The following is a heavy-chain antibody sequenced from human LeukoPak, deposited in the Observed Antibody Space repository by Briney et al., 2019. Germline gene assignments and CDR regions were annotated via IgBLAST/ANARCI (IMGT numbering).Heavy chain of an antibody. CDR3: ASSYGSGSVDFDY. CDR2: IYPGYSDI. CDR1: GYSFTSYL. Sequence: GESLKTSCKGSGYSFTSYLIGWVRQMPGKSLEWMGIIYPGYSDIRYGPSFQGQVTISADKAISTAYLQWSSLKASDTAMYYCASSYGSGSVDFDYWGQGTLVTVSS. J-gene: IGHJ4*02. D-gene: IGHD3-10*01. V-gene: IGHV5-51*01.